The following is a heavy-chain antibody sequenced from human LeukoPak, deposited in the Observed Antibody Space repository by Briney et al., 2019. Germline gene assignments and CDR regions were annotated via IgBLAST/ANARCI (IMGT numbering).Heavy chain of an antibody. Sequence: KAGGSLRLSCAASGFTFSSYSMNWVRQAPGKGLEWVSSISSSSGYIYYADSVKGRFTISRDNAKNSLYLQMNSLRAEDTAVYYCARDGGHGFDYWGQGTLVTVSS. D-gene: IGHD3-16*01. V-gene: IGHV3-21*01. CDR2: ISSSSGYI. CDR3: ARDGGHGFDY. CDR1: GFTFSSYS. J-gene: IGHJ4*02.